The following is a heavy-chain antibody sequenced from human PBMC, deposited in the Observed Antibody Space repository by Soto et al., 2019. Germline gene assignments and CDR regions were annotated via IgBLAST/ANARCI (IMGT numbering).Heavy chain of an antibody. CDR3: ARVCFSSGGSCYWPAEDY. Sequence: QVQLVQSGAEVKKPGASVKVSCKASGYTFTSYGISWVRQAPGQGLEWMGWISAYNGNTNYAQKLQGRVTMTTDTATSTAYMELRSLRSDDTAVYYCARVCFSSGGSCYWPAEDYWGQGTLVTVSS. J-gene: IGHJ4*02. D-gene: IGHD2-15*01. CDR1: GYTFTSYG. CDR2: ISAYNGNT. V-gene: IGHV1-18*01.